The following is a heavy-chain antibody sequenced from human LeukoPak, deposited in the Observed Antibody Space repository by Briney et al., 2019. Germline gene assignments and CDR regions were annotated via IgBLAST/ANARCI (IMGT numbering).Heavy chain of an antibody. CDR2: INPNSGGT. D-gene: IGHD4-17*01. J-gene: IGHJ4*02. CDR3: ASNGYGDYGPTDY. V-gene: IGHV1-2*02. Sequence: GASVKVSCKASGYTFTGYYMHWVRQAPGQGLEWMGWINPNSGGTNYAQKFQGRVTMTRDTSISTAYMELSRLRSDDTAVYYYASNGYGDYGPTDYWGQGTLVTVSS. CDR1: GYTFTGYY.